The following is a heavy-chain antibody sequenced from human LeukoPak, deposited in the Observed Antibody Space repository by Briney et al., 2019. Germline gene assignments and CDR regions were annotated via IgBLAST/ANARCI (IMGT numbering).Heavy chain of an antibody. CDR2: IYYSGST. CDR3: ARDLGVVVVAAVTFDY. D-gene: IGHD2-15*01. Sequence: SETLSLTCTVSGGSISSSSYYWGWIRQPPGKGLEWIGSIYYSGSTYYNPSLKSRVTISVDTSKNQFSLKLSSVTAADTAVYYCARDLGVVVVAAVTFDYWGQGTLVTVSS. V-gene: IGHV4-39*07. J-gene: IGHJ4*02. CDR1: GGSISSSSYY.